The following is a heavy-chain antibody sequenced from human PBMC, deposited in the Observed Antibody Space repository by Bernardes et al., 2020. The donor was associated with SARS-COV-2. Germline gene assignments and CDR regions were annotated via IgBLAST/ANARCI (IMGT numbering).Heavy chain of an antibody. D-gene: IGHD6-6*01. CDR2: INPSSGGT. Sequence: SVKVSCKASGYTFTDYYMHWVRQAPGQGLEWMGWINPSSGGTDYAQKFQGGVTMTRDTSISTAYMELSSLRSDDTAVFYCARGSISSIDYWGQGSLVTVSS. CDR3: ARGSISSIDY. V-gene: IGHV1-2*02. CDR1: GYTFTDYY. J-gene: IGHJ4*02.